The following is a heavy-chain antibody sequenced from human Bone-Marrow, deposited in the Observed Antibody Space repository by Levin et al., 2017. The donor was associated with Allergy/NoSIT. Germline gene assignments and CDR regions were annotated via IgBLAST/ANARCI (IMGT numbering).Heavy chain of an antibody. CDR1: GGSISSYY. V-gene: IGHV4-59*01. J-gene: IGHJ4*02. Sequence: SETLSLTCTVSGGSISSYYWSWIRQPPGKGLEWIGYIYYSGSTNYNPSLQSRVTISVDTSKNQFSRKLSSVTAADTAVYYCASGEYSSAPADYWGQGTLVTVSS. CDR2: IYYSGST. CDR3: ASGEYSSAPADY. D-gene: IGHD6-6*01.